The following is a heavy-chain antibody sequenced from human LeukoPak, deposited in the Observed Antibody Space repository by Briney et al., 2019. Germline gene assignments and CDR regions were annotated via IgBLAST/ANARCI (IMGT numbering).Heavy chain of an antibody. Sequence: GGSLRLSCSASGFTFSLYAMNWVRQAPGKGLEWVSYINDESSDIHYAGSVRGRFTISRDDARQTLYLQLSSLRVEDTAVYYCARDTFQPGLIDSWGQGTLVTVSS. CDR1: GFTFSLYA. J-gene: IGHJ4*02. CDR2: INDESSDI. V-gene: IGHV3-21*05. D-gene: IGHD2-2*01. CDR3: ARDTFQPGLIDS.